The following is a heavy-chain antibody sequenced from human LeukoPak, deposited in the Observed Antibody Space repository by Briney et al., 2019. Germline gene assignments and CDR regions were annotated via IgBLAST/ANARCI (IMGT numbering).Heavy chain of an antibody. J-gene: IGHJ4*02. CDR1: GGSISSFY. Sequence: SETLSLTCTVSGGSISSFYYTWIRQPPGKGLEWIGYIDPSGITNYNSSLNSRVTISLDTSQNQFSLKLNSVTAADTAVYYRATVASGWYPDYWGQGALVTVAS. CDR3: ATVASGWYPDY. D-gene: IGHD6-19*01. CDR2: IDPSGIT. V-gene: IGHV4-59*01.